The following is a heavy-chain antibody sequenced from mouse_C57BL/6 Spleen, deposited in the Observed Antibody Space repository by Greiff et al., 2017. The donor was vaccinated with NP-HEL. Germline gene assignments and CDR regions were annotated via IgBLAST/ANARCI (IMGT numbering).Heavy chain of an antibody. CDR1: GYTFTDYY. Sequence: QVQLQQSGAELVRPGASVKLSCKASGYTFTDYYINWVKQRPGQGLEWIARIYPGSGNTYYNEKFKGKATLTAEKSSSTAYMQLSSLTSEDSAVYFCARHVHGSPFYWYFDVWGTGTTVTVSS. V-gene: IGHV1-76*01. D-gene: IGHD1-1*01. CDR3: ARHVHGSPFYWYFDV. CDR2: IYPGSGNT. J-gene: IGHJ1*03.